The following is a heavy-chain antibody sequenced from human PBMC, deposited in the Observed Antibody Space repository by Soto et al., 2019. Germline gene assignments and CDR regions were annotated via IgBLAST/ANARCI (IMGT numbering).Heavy chain of an antibody. Sequence: PGGSLRLSCAASGFTFSSYAMSWVRQAPGKGLEWVSAISGSGGSTYYADSVKGRFTISRDNSKNTLYLQMNSLRAEDTAVYYCAKCRHLKYQLWDYYGMDVWGQGTTVT. CDR3: AKCRHLKYQLWDYYGMDV. D-gene: IGHD2-2*01. CDR2: ISGSGGST. J-gene: IGHJ6*02. CDR1: GFTFSSYA. V-gene: IGHV3-23*01.